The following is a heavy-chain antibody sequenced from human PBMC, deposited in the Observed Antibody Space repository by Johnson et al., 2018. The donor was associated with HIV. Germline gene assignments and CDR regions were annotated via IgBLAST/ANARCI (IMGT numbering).Heavy chain of an antibody. CDR2: IQRETDGGTR. J-gene: IGHJ3*01. D-gene: IGHD3-16*01. CDR1: GLTFSQAW. V-gene: IGHV3-15*01. Sequence: EQLVESGGNLVQPEGSLRLSCAASGLTFSQAWMSWVRQAPGKGLEWVGRIQRETDGGTRDYAAHVKGRFSISRDDSKNPLYLLMNSLKTDDTAVYYFTRCVNAEGGSSWGQGTMVTVSS. CDR3: TRCVNAEGGSS.